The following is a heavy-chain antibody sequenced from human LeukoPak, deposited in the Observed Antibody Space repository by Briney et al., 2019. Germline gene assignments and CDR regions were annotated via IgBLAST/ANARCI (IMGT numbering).Heavy chain of an antibody. Sequence: GGSLRLSCAASGFTFSSYSVNWVRQAPGKGLEWVSSISSSSSYIYYADSVKGRFTISRDNAKNSLYLQMNSLRAEDTAVYYCARVRVSGGKYYFDYWGQGTLVTVSS. CDR1: GFTFSSYS. CDR2: ISSSSSYI. CDR3: ARVRVSGGKYYFDY. V-gene: IGHV3-21*01. D-gene: IGHD3-10*01. J-gene: IGHJ4*02.